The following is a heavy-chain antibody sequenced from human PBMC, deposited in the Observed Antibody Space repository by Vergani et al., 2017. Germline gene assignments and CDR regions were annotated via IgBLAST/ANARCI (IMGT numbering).Heavy chain of an antibody. V-gene: IGHV1-46*01. Sequence: QVQLVQSGAEVKKPVASVKVSCKASGYTFTSYYMHWVRQAPGQGLEWMGIINPSGGSTSYAQKFQGRVTMTRDTTTSTVYMDLSSLRSEDTAVYYCASVLMAAASEDYYYGMDVWGQGTTVTVSS. J-gene: IGHJ6*02. CDR1: GYTFTSYY. CDR3: ASVLMAAASEDYYYGMDV. D-gene: IGHD6-13*01. CDR2: INPSGGST.